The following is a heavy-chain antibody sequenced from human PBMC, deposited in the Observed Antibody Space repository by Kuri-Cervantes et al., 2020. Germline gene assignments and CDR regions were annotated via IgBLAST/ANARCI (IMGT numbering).Heavy chain of an antibody. D-gene: IGHD6-6*01. Sequence: GGSLRLSCAASGITFSSYAMNWVRQAPGKGLEWVSGIEGSASGTYYADSVKGRFTISRDNAKNSLYLQMNSLRAEDTALYYCARYSSSSLRAEGWFDPWGQGTLVTVSS. V-gene: IGHV3-23*01. CDR1: GITFSSYA. CDR3: ARYSSSSLRAEGWFDP. J-gene: IGHJ5*02. CDR2: IEGSASGT.